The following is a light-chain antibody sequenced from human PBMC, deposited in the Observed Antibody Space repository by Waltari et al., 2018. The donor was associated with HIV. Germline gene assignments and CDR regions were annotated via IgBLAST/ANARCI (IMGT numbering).Light chain of an antibody. V-gene: IGLV3-25*03. CDR3: QSGDSSGTSVI. Sequence: SYELTQPPSVSVSPGQTARITCSGDTLPKQYGYWYQQKPGQAPVLVIYKDTERPSGIPERFLGSSSGTTATLTIRGGQAEDEADYYCQSGDSSGTSVIFGGGTKLAVL. J-gene: IGLJ2*01. CDR1: TLPKQY. CDR2: KDT.